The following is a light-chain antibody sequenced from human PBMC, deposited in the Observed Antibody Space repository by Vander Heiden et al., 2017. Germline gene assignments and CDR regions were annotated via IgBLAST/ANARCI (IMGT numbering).Light chain of an antibody. Sequence: PLTQSPSSLSASVGDSVTVTRRASQAISSDLAWYQQKPGKAPKLLIYASSALQTGVPSRFSGSGSGTDFTLTISSLQPEDFATYYCQQLKSYPLTFGGGTKVEI. CDR3: QQLKSYPLT. J-gene: IGKJ4*01. CDR2: ASS. CDR1: QAISSD. V-gene: IGKV1-9*01.